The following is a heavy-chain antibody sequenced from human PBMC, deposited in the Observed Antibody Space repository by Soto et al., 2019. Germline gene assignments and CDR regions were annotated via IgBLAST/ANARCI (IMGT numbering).Heavy chain of an antibody. J-gene: IGHJ4*02. CDR3: AIVGRGYSGYESHGWYFDY. CDR1: GGTFSSYA. Sequence: QVQLVQSGAEVKKHGSSVKVSCQASGGTFSSYAISWVRQAPRQGLEWMGGIIPICGTANYAQKFQGRVTITADESTSTAYMELSSLRSEATAVYYCAIVGRGYSGYESHGWYFDYWGQGTLVTV. V-gene: IGHV1-69*01. CDR2: IIPICGTA. D-gene: IGHD5-12*01.